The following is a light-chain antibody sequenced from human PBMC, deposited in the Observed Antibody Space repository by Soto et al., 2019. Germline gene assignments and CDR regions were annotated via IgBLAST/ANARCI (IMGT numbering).Light chain of an antibody. CDR2: GAS. CDR3: QQYGSSPGTLS. J-gene: IGKJ4*01. Sequence: EIVLTRSPGTLSLSPGERATLSCRASQSVSSSYLAWYQQKPGQAPRLLIYGASSRATGIPDWFSGSGSGTDFTLTISTLEPEDFAVYYCQQYGSSPGTLSFGGGTKVEIK. CDR1: QSVSSSY. V-gene: IGKV3-20*01.